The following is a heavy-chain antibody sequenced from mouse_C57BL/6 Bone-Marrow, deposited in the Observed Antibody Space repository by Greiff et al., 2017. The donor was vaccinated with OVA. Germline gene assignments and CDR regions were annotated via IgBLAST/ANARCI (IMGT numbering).Heavy chain of an antibody. Sequence: DVMLVESGGGLVKPGGSLKLSCAASGFTFSSYTMSWVRQTPEKRLEWVATISGGGGNTYYPDSVKGRFTISRDNAKNTLYLQMSSLRSEDTALYYCARQELQLGPQFAYWGQGTLVTVSA. D-gene: IGHD4-1*02. V-gene: IGHV5-9*01. J-gene: IGHJ3*01. CDR3: ARQELQLGPQFAY. CDR2: ISGGGGNT. CDR1: GFTFSSYT.